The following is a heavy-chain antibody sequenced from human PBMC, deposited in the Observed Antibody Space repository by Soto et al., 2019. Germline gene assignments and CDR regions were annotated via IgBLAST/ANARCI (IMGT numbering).Heavy chain of an antibody. V-gene: IGHV4-31*03. D-gene: IGHD6-19*01. Sequence: SETLSLTCTVSGGSISSGGYYWSWIRQFPGRGLEWIGYIYDSGNTYYNPSLKSRITISTDTSKSQFSLNLTSVTAADTAVYYCASQATGWYPDYWGQGTLVTVSS. J-gene: IGHJ4*02. CDR1: GGSISSGGYY. CDR3: ASQATGWYPDY. CDR2: IYDSGNT.